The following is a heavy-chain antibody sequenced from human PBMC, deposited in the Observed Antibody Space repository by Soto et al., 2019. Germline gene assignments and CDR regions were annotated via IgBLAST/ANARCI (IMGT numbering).Heavy chain of an antibody. D-gene: IGHD5-12*01. J-gene: IGHJ4*02. CDR1: GGSISSYY. CDR2: IYYSGST. Sequence: SETLSLTCTVSGGSISSYYLSWIRQPPGKGLEWIGYIYYSGSTNYKPSLKSRVTISVDTSKNQFSLKLSSVTAADTAVYYCAREGWLQVFDYWGQGTLVTVSS. CDR3: AREGWLQVFDY. V-gene: IGHV4-59*01.